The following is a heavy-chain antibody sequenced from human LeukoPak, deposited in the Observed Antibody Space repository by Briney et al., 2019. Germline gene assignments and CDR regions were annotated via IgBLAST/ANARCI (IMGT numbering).Heavy chain of an antibody. Sequence: GGSLRLSCAASGFTVSSNYMSWVRQAPGKGLEWVSVIYSGGSTYYADSVKGRFTISRHNSKNTLYLQMNSLRAEDTAVYYCASSIVVVLSRYYGMDVWGQGTTVTVSS. V-gene: IGHV3-53*04. CDR1: GFTVSSNY. D-gene: IGHD2-15*01. J-gene: IGHJ6*02. CDR3: ASSIVVVLSRYYGMDV. CDR2: IYSGGST.